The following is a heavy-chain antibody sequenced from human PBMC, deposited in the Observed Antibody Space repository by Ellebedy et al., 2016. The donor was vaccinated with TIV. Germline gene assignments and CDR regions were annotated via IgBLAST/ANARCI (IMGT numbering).Heavy chain of an antibody. CDR2: ISSDGADI. Sequence: GESLKISCAASGFTFSSYVMSWVRQAPGKRLERVAAISSDGADIYYADSVKGRFTISRDTSKNTLYLHMNSLRVEDTAIYYCAKGGFRNWFDPWGQGTLVTVSS. D-gene: IGHD1-14*01. V-gene: IGHV3-23*01. J-gene: IGHJ5*02. CDR1: GFTFSSYV. CDR3: AKGGFRNWFDP.